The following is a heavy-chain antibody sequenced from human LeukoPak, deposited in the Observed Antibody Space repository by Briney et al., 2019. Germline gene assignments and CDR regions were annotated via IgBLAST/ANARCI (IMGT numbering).Heavy chain of an antibody. V-gene: IGHV3-30-3*01. CDR1: GFTFSSYA. Sequence: GGSLRLSCAASGFTFSSYAMHWVRQAPGKGLEWVAVISYDGSNKYYADSVKGRFTISRDNSKNTLYLQMNSLRAEDTAVYYCARSSRGDYGDYRLGDAFDIWGQGTMVTVSS. D-gene: IGHD4-17*01. CDR3: ARSSRGDYGDYRLGDAFDI. J-gene: IGHJ3*02. CDR2: ISYDGSNK.